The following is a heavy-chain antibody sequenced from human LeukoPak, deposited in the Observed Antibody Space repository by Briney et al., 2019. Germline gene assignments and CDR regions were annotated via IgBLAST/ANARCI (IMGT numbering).Heavy chain of an antibody. D-gene: IGHD3-3*01. CDR2: INHSGST. J-gene: IGHJ6*03. CDR1: GASFSGYY. Sequence: KSSETLSLTCAVYGASFSGYYWSWIRQPPGKGLEWIGEINHSGSTNYNPSLKSRVTISVDTSKNQFSLKLSSVTAADTAVYYCARGLYDFWSGYEYYMDVWGKGTTVTVSS. CDR3: ARGLYDFWSGYEYYMDV. V-gene: IGHV4-34*01.